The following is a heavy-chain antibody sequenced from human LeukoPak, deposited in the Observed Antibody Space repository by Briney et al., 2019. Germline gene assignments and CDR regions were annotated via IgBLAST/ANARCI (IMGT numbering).Heavy chain of an antibody. CDR3: AKDIVADY. J-gene: IGHJ4*02. CDR2: ISYDGSNK. CDR1: GFTFSSYG. V-gene: IGHV3-30*18. Sequence: GGSLRLSCAASGFTFSSYGMHWVRQAPGKGLEWVAVISYDGSNKYYADSVKGRFTISRDNSKNTLYLQMNSLRAEDTAVYCCAKDIVADYWGQGTLVTVSS. D-gene: IGHD5-12*01.